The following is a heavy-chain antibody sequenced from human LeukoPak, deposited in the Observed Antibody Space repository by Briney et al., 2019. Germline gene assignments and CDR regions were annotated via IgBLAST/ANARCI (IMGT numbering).Heavy chain of an antibody. V-gene: IGHV3-21*01. J-gene: IGHJ6*03. CDR3: ARNKGPKGYDMDV. D-gene: IGHD2-15*01. CDR2: ISSSSSYI. Sequence: PWGSLRLSCAASGFTFSSYSMNWVRQVPGKGLEWVSSISSSSSYIYYADSVKGRFTISRDNAKNSLYLQMNSLGAEDTAVYYCARNKGPKGYDMDVWGKGTTVTVSS. CDR1: GFTFSSYS.